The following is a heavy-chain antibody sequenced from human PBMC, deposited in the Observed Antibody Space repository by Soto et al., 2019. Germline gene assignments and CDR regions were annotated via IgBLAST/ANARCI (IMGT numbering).Heavy chain of an antibody. J-gene: IGHJ6*03. Sequence: EVQLVESGGGLVQPGGSLRLSCAASGFTFSNYWMYWVRQAPGKGLVWVSRINSDGSVSSYADSVKGRLTISRDNVKNTLYLQMEGLRAEDTAVYYCARGDCVGGTCYSLAGSFYYYMDVWGKGTTVTVFS. CDR1: GFTFSNYW. D-gene: IGHD2-15*01. CDR2: INSDGSVS. CDR3: ARGDCVGGTCYSLAGSFYYYMDV. V-gene: IGHV3-74*01.